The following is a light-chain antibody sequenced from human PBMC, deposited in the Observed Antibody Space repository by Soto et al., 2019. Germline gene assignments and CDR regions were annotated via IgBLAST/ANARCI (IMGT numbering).Light chain of an antibody. CDR1: SSNIGNNY. J-gene: IGLJ2*01. Sequence: SVLTQPPSVSAAPGQKVTISCSGSSSNIGNNYVSWYQQLPGTAPKLLIYDNNKRPSGIPDRFSGSKSGTSATLGITGLQTGDEADYYCGTWQVFGGGTKVTVL. CDR3: GTWQV. CDR2: DNN. V-gene: IGLV1-51*01.